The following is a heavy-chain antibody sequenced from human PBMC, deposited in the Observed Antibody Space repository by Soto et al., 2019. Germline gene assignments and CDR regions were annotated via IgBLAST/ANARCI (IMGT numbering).Heavy chain of an antibody. Sequence: XETLSLTCPVDGRSFSGYYWSWIRPPPGKGLEWIGEINHSGSTNYNPSLKSRVTISVDTSKNQVSLKLSSVTAADTAVYYCARGYGYDFWCGSPVYYYGMDVWGQGTPVTVSS. V-gene: IGHV4-34*01. J-gene: IGHJ6*02. CDR1: GRSFSGYY. CDR2: INHSGST. CDR3: ARGYGYDFWCGSPVYYYGMDV. D-gene: IGHD3-3*01.